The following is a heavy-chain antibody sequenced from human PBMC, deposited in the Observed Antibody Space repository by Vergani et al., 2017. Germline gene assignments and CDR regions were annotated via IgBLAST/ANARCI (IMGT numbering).Heavy chain of an antibody. CDR1: GGTFSSYT. V-gene: IGHV1-46*03. J-gene: IGHJ6*02. CDR3: ARDRGITRGTFYYYYYGMDV. CDR2: INPSGGST. Sequence: QVQLVQSGAEVKKPGSSVKVSCKASGGTFSSYTISWVRQALGQGLEWMGIINPSGGSTSYAQKFQGRVTMTRDTSTSTVYMGLSSLRSEDTAVYYCARDRGITRGTFYYYYYGMDVWGQGTTVTVSS. D-gene: IGHD3-10*01.